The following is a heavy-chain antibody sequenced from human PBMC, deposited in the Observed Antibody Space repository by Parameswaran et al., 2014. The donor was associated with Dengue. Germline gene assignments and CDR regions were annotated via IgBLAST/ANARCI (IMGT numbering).Heavy chain of an antibody. CDR2: IYPGDSDT. J-gene: IGHJ6*02. D-gene: IGHD3-3*01. V-gene: IGHV5-51*01. Sequence: GSLRLSCKGSGYSFTSYWIGWVRQMPGKGLEWMGIIYPGDSDTRYSPSFQGQVTISADKSISTAYLQWSSLKASDTAMYYCARETYYDFWSGAYYYYYGMDVWGQGTTVTVSS. CDR3: ARETYYDFWSGAYYYYYGMDV. CDR1: GYSFTSYW.